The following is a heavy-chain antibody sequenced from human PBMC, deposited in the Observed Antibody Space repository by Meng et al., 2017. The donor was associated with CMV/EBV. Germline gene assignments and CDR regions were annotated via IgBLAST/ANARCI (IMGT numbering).Heavy chain of an antibody. D-gene: IGHD3-10*01. CDR3: ASDIEGYGSGRDY. J-gene: IGHJ4*02. V-gene: IGHV3-30-3*01. Sequence: GGSLKISCAASGFTFSSYAMHWVRQAPGKGLEWVAVISYDGSNKYYADSVKGRFTISRDNSKNTLYLQMNSLRAEDTAVYYCASDIEGYGSGRDYWGQGTLVTVSS. CDR1: GFTFSSYA. CDR2: ISYDGSNK.